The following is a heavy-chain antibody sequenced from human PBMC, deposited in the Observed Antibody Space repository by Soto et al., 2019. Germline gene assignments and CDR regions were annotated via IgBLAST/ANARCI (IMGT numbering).Heavy chain of an antibody. CDR2: IYYSGST. V-gene: IGHV4-31*03. J-gene: IGHJ5*02. D-gene: IGHD3-3*01. CDR1: GGSISSGDYY. Sequence: QVQLQESGPGLVKPSQTLSLTCTVSGGSISSGDYYWSWIRQHPGKGLEWIGYIYYSGSTYYNPSLKSRVTISVDTSKNQFSLELSSVTAADTAVYYCAGWWSGSQQAFDPWGQGTLVTVSS. CDR3: AGWWSGSQQAFDP.